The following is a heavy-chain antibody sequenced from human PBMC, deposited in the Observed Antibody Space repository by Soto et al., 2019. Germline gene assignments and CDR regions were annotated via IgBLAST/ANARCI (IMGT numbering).Heavy chain of an antibody. CDR2: IYHSGST. Sequence: SETLSLTCAVSSGSISSSNWWSWVRQPPGKGLEWIGEIYHSGSTNYNPSLKSRVTISVDKSKNQFSLKLSSVTAADTAVYYCARAYSAITMVRGVIARFDYWGQGTLVTVSS. D-gene: IGHD3-10*01. CDR1: SGSISSSNW. J-gene: IGHJ4*02. CDR3: ARAYSAITMVRGVIARFDY. V-gene: IGHV4-4*02.